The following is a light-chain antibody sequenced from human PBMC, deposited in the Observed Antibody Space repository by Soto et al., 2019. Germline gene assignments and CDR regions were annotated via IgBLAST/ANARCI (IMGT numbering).Light chain of an antibody. Sequence: QSARTQPASVSGSPGQSITISCTGTSSDVGGYNYVSWYQQHPGKAPKLMIYDVSNRPSGISNGFPGPTSGNTASLTISGLQAEDEADYYCSSYTSSSTLLYVFGTGTKLTVL. CDR3: SSYTSSSTLLYV. J-gene: IGLJ1*01. CDR2: DVS. V-gene: IGLV2-14*01. CDR1: SSDVGGYNY.